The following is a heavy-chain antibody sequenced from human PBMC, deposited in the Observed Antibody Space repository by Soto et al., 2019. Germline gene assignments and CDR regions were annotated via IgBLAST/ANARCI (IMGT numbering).Heavy chain of an antibody. Sequence: QPGGSLRLSCAASGFTFSSYDMHWVRQATGKGLEWVSAIGTAGDTYYPGSVKGRFTISRENAKNSLYLQMNSLRAGDTAVYYCARSEGKQRGTIYYYYGMDVWGQGTTVTVSS. V-gene: IGHV3-13*01. D-gene: IGHD3-16*01. CDR2: IGTAGDT. CDR1: GFTFSSYD. CDR3: ARSEGKQRGTIYYYYGMDV. J-gene: IGHJ6*02.